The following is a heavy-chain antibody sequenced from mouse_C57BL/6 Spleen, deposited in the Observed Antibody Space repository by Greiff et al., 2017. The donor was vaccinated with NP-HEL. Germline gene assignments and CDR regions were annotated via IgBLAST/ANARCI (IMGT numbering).Heavy chain of an antibody. J-gene: IGHJ2*01. CDR2: IWSGGST. D-gene: IGHD1-1*01. Sequence: VQLQQSGPGLVQPSQSLSITCTVSGFSLTSYGVHWVRQSPGKGLEWLGVIWSGGSTDYNAAFISRLSISKDNSKSQVFFKMNSLQADDTAIYYCARGAHYYGSSYDYFDYWGQGTTLTVSS. CDR3: ARGAHYYGSSYDYFDY. CDR1: GFSLTSYG. V-gene: IGHV2-2*01.